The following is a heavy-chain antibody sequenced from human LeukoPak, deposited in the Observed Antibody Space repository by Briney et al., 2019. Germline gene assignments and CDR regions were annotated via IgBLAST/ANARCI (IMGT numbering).Heavy chain of an antibody. CDR2: IYYSGST. V-gene: IGHV4-39*07. Sequence: SETLSLTCTVSGGSISSSSYYWGWIRQPPGKGLEWIGSIYYSGSTYYNPSLKSRVTISVDTSKNQFSLKLSSVTAADTAVYYCARYGLVAAYDYWGQGTLVTVSS. J-gene: IGHJ4*02. D-gene: IGHD2-15*01. CDR3: ARYGLVAAYDY. CDR1: GGSISSSSYY.